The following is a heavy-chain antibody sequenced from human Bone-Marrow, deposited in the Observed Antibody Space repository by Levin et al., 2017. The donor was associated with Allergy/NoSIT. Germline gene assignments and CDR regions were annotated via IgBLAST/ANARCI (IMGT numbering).Heavy chain of an antibody. CDR1: GFTFSSYA. J-gene: IGHJ4*02. CDR3: AKFISYDFWSGAPDY. Sequence: GESLKISCAASGFTFSSYAMSWVRQAPGKGLEWVSAISGSGGSTYYADSVKGRFTISRDNSKNTLYLQMNSLRAEDTAVYYCAKFISYDFWSGAPDYWGQGTLVTVSS. V-gene: IGHV3-23*01. D-gene: IGHD3-3*01. CDR2: ISGSGGST.